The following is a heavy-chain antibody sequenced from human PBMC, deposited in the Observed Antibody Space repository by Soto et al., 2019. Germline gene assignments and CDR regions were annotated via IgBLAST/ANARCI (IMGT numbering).Heavy chain of an antibody. CDR2: ISYDGSNK. CDR3: AKGGYYDFYYYGMDV. V-gene: IGHV3-30*18. CDR1: GFTFSSYG. Sequence: GGSLRLSCAASGFTFSSYGMHWVRQAPGKGLEWVAVISYDGSNKYYADSVKGRFTISRDNSKNTLYLQMNSLGAEDTAVYYCAKGGYYDFYYYGMDVWGQGTTVTVSS. J-gene: IGHJ6*02. D-gene: IGHD3-3*01.